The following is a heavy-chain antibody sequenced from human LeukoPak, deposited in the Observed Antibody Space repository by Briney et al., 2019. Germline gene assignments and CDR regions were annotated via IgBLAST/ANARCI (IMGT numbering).Heavy chain of an antibody. D-gene: IGHD6-13*01. V-gene: IGHV3-30*04. J-gene: IGHJ6*02. CDR2: ISYDGSNK. Sequence: GGSLRLSCAASGFTFSSYAMHWVRQAPGQGLEWVADISYDGSNKYYADSVKGRFTISRDNSKNTLYLQMNSLRAEETAVYYCARGEAKGYSSSWYLTEAGYGMDVWGQGTTVTVSS. CDR3: ARGEAKGYSSSWYLTEAGYGMDV. CDR1: GFTFSSYA.